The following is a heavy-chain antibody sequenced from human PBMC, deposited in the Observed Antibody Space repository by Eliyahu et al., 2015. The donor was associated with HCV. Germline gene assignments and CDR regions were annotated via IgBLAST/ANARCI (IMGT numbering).Heavy chain of an antibody. D-gene: IGHD1-14*01. V-gene: IGHV3-30*18. J-gene: IGHJ4*02. CDR2: ISYDGGSNK. CDR3: AKDPAEPYFDY. Sequence: QVQLVESGGGVVQPGRSLRLSCAASGFTFSSYGMHWVRQAPGKGLGWVAVISYDGGSNKYYADSVKGRFTISRDNSKNTLYLQMNSLRAEDTAVYYCAKDPAEPYFDYWGQGTLVTVSS. CDR1: GFTFSSYG.